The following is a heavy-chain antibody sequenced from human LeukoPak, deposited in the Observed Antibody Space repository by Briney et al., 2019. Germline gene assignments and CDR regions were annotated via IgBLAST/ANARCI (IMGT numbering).Heavy chain of an antibody. Sequence: SVKVSCKASGGTFSSYAISGVRQAPGQGLEWMGGIIPIFGTANYAQKFQGRVTITADESTSTAYMELSSLRSEDTAVYYCARYRDILTGYYTFYYYYGMDVWGQGTTVTVSS. V-gene: IGHV1-69*13. D-gene: IGHD3-9*01. CDR1: GGTFSSYA. CDR2: IIPIFGTA. J-gene: IGHJ6*02. CDR3: ARYRDILTGYYTFYYYYGMDV.